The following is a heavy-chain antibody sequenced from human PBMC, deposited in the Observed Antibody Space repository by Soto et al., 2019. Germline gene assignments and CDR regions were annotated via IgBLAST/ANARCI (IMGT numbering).Heavy chain of an antibody. Sequence: GASVKVSCKVSGYTLTELSMHWVRQAPGKGLEWMGGFDPEDGETIYAQKFQGRVTMTEDTSTDTAYMELSSLRSEDTAVYYCATGLVLRFLEWSSHGRIYGMDFWGQGTTVTVSS. CDR2: FDPEDGET. V-gene: IGHV1-24*01. J-gene: IGHJ6*02. D-gene: IGHD3-3*01. CDR1: GYTLTELS. CDR3: ATGLVLRFLEWSSHGRIYGMDF.